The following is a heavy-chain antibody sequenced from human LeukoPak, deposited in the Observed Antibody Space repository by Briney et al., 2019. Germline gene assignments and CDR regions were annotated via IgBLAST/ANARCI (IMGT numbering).Heavy chain of an antibody. V-gene: IGHV1-24*01. J-gene: IGHJ4*01. D-gene: IGHD6-13*01. CDR2: FDPEDGET. CDR1: GYTFTSYG. Sequence: ASVKVSCKASGYTFTSYGISWVRQAPGKGLEWMGGFDPEDGETIYAKKFENRVTMSEDISTNTVDMALSGLRSEDTAVYFCASLRRPSSWSDYYFDNWGQGTLVTVSS. CDR3: ASLRRPSSWSDYYFDN.